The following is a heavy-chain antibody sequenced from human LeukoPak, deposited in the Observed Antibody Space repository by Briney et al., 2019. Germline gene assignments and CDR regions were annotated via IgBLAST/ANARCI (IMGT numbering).Heavy chain of an antibody. J-gene: IGHJ5*02. D-gene: IGHD3-16*02. Sequence: GGSLRLSCAASGFTFSTYAVNWVRQAPGKGLEWVSSISGSGGSTYYADSVKGRFTISRDNAKNSLYLQMNSLRAEDTAVYYCARGRYDYVWGSYRYWFDPWGQGTLVTVSS. V-gene: IGHV3-23*01. CDR3: ARGRYDYVWGSYRYWFDP. CDR1: GFTFSTYA. CDR2: ISGSGGST.